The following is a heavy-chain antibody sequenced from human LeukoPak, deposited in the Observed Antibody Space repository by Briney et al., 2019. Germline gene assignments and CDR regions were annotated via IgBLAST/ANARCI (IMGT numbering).Heavy chain of an antibody. CDR1: GYSFTNYG. CDR2: INTETGNP. CDR3: ARNRPPAMHIIPAGGAQYIQH. J-gene: IGHJ1*01. V-gene: IGHV7-4-1*02. D-gene: IGHD6-13*01. Sequence: GASVKVSCKTSGYSFTNYGMNWVRQAPGQGLEWMGWINTETGNPTYAQTFTGRFVFSLDTSVSTAYLQINSLRAEDTAVYYCARNRPPAMHIIPAGGAQYIQHWGQDTLVTVSS.